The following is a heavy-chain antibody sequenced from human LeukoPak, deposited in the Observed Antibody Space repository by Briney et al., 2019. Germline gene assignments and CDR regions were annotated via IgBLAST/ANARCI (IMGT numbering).Heavy chain of an antibody. CDR2: IFPSGGEI. J-gene: IGHJ4*02. V-gene: IGHV3-21*01. Sequence: GGSLRLSCAASGFTFSTFAMIWVRQPPGKGLEWVSSIFPSGGEIHYADSVKGRFTISRGNAKNSLYLQMNSLRAEDTAVYYCARLYSRVGPFDYWGQGTLVTVS. D-gene: IGHD5-18*01. CDR1: GFTFSTFA. CDR3: ARLYSRVGPFDY.